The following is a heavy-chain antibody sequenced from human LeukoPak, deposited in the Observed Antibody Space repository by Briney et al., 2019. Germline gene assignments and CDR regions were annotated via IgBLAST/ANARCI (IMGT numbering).Heavy chain of an antibody. CDR2: IYYTGST. D-gene: IGHD3-10*01. CDR3: ARRGGSGRSFDY. V-gene: IGHV4-61*01. Sequence: SETLSLTCTVPGGSVSSGTYYWSWIRQPPGQGLEWIGYIYYTGSTNFNPSLKSRLTISVDTSKNQFSLKLSSVTAADTAVYYCARRGGSGRSFDYWGQGTLVTVSS. CDR1: GGSVSSGTYY. J-gene: IGHJ4*02.